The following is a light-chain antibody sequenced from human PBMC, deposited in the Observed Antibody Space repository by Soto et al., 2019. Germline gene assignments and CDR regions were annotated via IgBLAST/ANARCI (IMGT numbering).Light chain of an antibody. CDR1: QSVSSSY. Sequence: EIVLTQSPGTLSLSPGERATLSCRASQSVSSSYLAWYQQKPGQAPRLLIYGASSRATGIPDRFSGSGSGTDFTLTISRLEPEDFAVYYRQQYGSSPVYTFGQGTKLEIK. V-gene: IGKV3-20*01. CDR3: QQYGSSPVYT. J-gene: IGKJ2*01. CDR2: GAS.